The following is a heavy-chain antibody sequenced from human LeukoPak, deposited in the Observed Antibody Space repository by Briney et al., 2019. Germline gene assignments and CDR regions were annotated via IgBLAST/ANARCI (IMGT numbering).Heavy chain of an antibody. Sequence: PGGSLRLSCAASGVTVSSSHMNWVRQAPGKGLEWGSAIYSGASTHYGDSVKGRFTISRDNSKNTVYLQMNSVGVEATAVYYCAAGRVFDYWGQGTLVTVSS. CDR1: GVTVSSSH. V-gene: IGHV3-66*01. CDR3: AAGRVFDY. CDR2: IYSGAST. J-gene: IGHJ4*02.